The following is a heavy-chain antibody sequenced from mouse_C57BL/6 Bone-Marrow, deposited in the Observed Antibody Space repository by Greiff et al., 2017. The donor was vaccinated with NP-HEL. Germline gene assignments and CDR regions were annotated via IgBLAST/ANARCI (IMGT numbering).Heavy chain of an antibody. CDR1: GYTFTEYT. Sequence: VQLVESGAELVKPGASVKLSCKASGYTFTEYTIHWVKQRSGQGLEWIGWFYPGSGSIKYNEKFKDKATLTADKSSSTVYMELSRLTSEDSAVYFCARHEDIYYGYDKSWFAYWGQGTLVTVSA. CDR3: ARHEDIYYGYDKSWFAY. D-gene: IGHD2-2*01. V-gene: IGHV1-62-2*01. J-gene: IGHJ3*01. CDR2: FYPGSGSI.